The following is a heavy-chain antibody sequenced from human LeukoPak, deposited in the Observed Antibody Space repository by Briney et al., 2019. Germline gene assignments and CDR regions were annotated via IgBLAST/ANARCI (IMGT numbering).Heavy chain of an antibody. CDR1: GGSFSGYY. CDR3: ATQLVPSYYYYMDV. V-gene: IGHV4-34*01. D-gene: IGHD5-24*01. J-gene: IGHJ6*03. CDR2: INHSGST. Sequence: SETLSLTCAVYGGSFSGYYWSWIRQPPGKGLEWIGEINHSGSTNYNPSLKSRVTISVDTSKNQFSLKLSSVTAADTAVYYCATQLVPSYYYYMDVWGKGTTVTVSS.